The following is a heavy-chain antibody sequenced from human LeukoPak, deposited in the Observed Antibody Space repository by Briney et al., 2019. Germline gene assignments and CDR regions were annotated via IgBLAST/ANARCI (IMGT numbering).Heavy chain of an antibody. CDR3: ARGGSGWYEGDY. Sequence: PGGSLRLSCAASGFTVSRNYMSWVRQAPGKGLEWVSVIYSGGRTYYANSVKGRFTISRDNSKNSLYLQMNSLRAEDTAVYYCARGGSGWYEGDYWGQGTLVTVSS. D-gene: IGHD6-19*01. J-gene: IGHJ4*02. V-gene: IGHV3-66*01. CDR1: GFTVSRNY. CDR2: IYSGGRT.